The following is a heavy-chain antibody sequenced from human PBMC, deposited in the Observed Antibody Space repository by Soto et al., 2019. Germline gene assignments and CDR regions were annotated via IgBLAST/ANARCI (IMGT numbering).Heavy chain of an antibody. D-gene: IGHD3-10*01. J-gene: IGHJ4*02. CDR1: GGSFSGYY. CDR3: ARGVYYGSGSYCLDY. V-gene: IGHV4-34*01. CDR2: INHSGST. Sequence: SETLSLTCAVYGGSFSGYYWSWIRQPPGKGLEWIGEINHSGSTNYNPSLKSRVTISVDTSKNQFSLKLSSVTAADTAVYYCARGVYYGSGSYCLDYWGQGTLVTVSS.